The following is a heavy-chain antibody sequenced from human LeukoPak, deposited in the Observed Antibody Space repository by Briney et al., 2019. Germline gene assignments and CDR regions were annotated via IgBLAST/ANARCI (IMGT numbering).Heavy chain of an antibody. Sequence: GGSLRLSCAASGFTFSSYAMHWVRQAPGKGLEWVAVISYDGSNKYYADSVKGRFTISRDNSKDTVYLQLNSLRAGDTAIYYCTKDRRGPAAGTWYFDSWGQGTLVTVSS. CDR1: GFTFSSYA. V-gene: IGHV3-30-3*01. D-gene: IGHD6-13*01. J-gene: IGHJ4*02. CDR2: ISYDGSNK. CDR3: TKDRRGPAAGTWYFDS.